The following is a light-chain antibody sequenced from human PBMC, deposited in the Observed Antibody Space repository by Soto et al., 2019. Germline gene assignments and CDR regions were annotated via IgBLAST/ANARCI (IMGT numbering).Light chain of an antibody. V-gene: IGLV2-14*01. CDR2: DVS. J-gene: IGLJ1*01. CDR1: PNVVGGYNY. Sequence: HPASLSGSPVQASTISCTWTPNVVGGYNYVSRYQQHPGKAPKLMIYDVSNRPSGVSNRFSGSKSGNKASLTIPGLQAEDEADYYCRSYTGSSTYVFGTGTKVTV. CDR3: RSYTGSSTYV.